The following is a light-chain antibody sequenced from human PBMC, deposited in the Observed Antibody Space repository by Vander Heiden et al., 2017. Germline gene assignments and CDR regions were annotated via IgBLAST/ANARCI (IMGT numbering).Light chain of an antibody. CDR1: SSHIGAGYD. J-gene: IGLJ2*01. CDR3: QSYDSSLSGWEV. Sequence: QSVLTQLPSVSGAPGQRVTISCTGSSSHIGAGYDVHWYQQLPGTAPKLLIYGNSNRPSGVPDRFSGSKSGTSASLAITGLQAEDEADYYCQSYDSSLSGWEVFGGGTKLTVL. CDR2: GNS. V-gene: IGLV1-40*01.